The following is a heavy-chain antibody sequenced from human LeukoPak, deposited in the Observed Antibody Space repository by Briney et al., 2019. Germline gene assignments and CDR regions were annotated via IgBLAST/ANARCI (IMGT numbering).Heavy chain of an antibody. Sequence: ASVKVSCKASGYTFTSYAMNWVRQAPGQGLEWMGWINTNTGNPTYVQGFTGRFVFSLDTSVSTAYLQISSLRTEDTAVYYCARVSRSRGEWLFDYWGQGTLVSVSS. CDR1: GYTFTSYA. CDR3: ARVSRSRGEWLFDY. D-gene: IGHD3-3*01. J-gene: IGHJ4*02. V-gene: IGHV7-4-1*02. CDR2: INTNTGNP.